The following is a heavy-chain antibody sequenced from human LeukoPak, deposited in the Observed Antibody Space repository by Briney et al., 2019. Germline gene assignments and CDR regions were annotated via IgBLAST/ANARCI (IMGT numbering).Heavy chain of an antibody. CDR2: ISSSGTTI. CDR3: ARGDCVSTSCSSGHFAY. J-gene: IGHJ4*02. D-gene: IGHD2-2*01. CDR1: GFTFSDYY. Sequence: GGSLRLSCAASGFTFSDYYMTWICQAPGKGLEWVSYISSSGTTIYYADSVKGRFTISRDNAKNSLYLQMNSLRAEDTAVYYCARGDCVSTSCSSGHFAYWGQGTLVTVSS. V-gene: IGHV3-11*01.